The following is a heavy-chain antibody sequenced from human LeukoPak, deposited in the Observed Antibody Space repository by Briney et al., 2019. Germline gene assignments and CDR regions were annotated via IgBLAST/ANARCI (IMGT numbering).Heavy chain of an antibody. CDR1: GGTFSSYA. Sequence: GASVKVSCKASGGTFSSYAISWVRQAPGQGLEWMGRIIPILGIANYAQKFQGRVTITADKSTSTAYMELSSLRSEDTAMYYCARVGQYYGSGSYYGTFDPWGQGTLVTVSS. CDR3: ARVGQYYGSGSYYGTFDP. D-gene: IGHD3-10*01. J-gene: IGHJ5*02. V-gene: IGHV1-69*04. CDR2: IIPILGIA.